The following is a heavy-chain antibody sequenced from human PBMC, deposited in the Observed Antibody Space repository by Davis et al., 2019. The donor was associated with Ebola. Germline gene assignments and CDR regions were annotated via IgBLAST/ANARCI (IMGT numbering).Heavy chain of an antibody. V-gene: IGHV3-30*18. CDR3: AKDYHDS. CDR2: VLHDGNIR. CDR1: GFSFSSHG. J-gene: IGHJ4*02. Sequence: GESLKISCAASGFSFSSHGMHWVRQAPGKALEWVAGVLHDGNIRYYADSVKGRFTISRDNSKNTLYLQMNSLRDGDTALYYCAKDYHDSWGQGTLVTVSS. D-gene: IGHD3-16*02.